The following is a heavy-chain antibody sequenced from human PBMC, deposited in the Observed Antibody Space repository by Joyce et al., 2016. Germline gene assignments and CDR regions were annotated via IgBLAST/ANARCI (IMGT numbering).Heavy chain of an antibody. CDR2: MRGSGLST. CDR3: ARDQYGDPLDS. CDR1: GFTFSIYA. V-gene: IGHV3-23*01. Sequence: EVQLLESGGGLVQPGGSLRLSCAASGFTFSIYAMNWVRQAPGKGLEWVSGMRGSGLSTYYADSVQGRFTISRDNSKNTLFLQMDSLRAEDTAVYYCARDQYGDPLDSWGQGTLVTVSS. J-gene: IGHJ4*02. D-gene: IGHD4-17*01.